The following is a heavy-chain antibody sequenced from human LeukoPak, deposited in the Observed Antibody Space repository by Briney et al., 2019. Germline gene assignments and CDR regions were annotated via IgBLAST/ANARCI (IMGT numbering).Heavy chain of an antibody. CDR3: ARALDGRHLDFDY. Sequence: ASVKVSCKASGYTFTSYYMHWVRQAPGQGLEWMGIINPSGGSTSYAQKFQGRVTMTTDTSTSTAYMELRSLRSDDTAVYYCARALDGRHLDFDYWGQGTLVTVSS. V-gene: IGHV1-46*01. J-gene: IGHJ4*02. CDR2: INPSGGST. CDR1: GYTFTSYY. D-gene: IGHD2-2*03.